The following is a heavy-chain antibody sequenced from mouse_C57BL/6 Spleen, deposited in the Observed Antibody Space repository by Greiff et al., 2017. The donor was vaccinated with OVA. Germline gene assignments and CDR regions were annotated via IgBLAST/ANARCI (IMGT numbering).Heavy chain of an antibody. CDR2: IDPETGGT. CDR3: TRSGYYGSLYAMDY. J-gene: IGHJ4*01. V-gene: IGHV1-15*01. Sequence: VKLVESGAELVRPGASVTLSCKASGYTFTDYEMHWVKQTPVHGLEWIGAIDPETGGTAYNQKFKGKAILTADKSSSTAYMELRSLTSEDSAVYYCTRSGYYGSLYAMDYWGQGTSVTVSS. D-gene: IGHD1-1*01. CDR1: GYTFTDYE.